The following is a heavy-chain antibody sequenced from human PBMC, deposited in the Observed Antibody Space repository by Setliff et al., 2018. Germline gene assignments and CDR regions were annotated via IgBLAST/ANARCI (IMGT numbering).Heavy chain of an antibody. CDR3: AKEHVVISFVTNTHHHYGMDV. J-gene: IGHJ6*02. D-gene: IGHD2-8*01. CDR2: IYTDGTT. Sequence: PSEILSLTCTVSGASLRSGSNYWGWFRQPAGKGLEWIGRIYTDGTTNYTPSLKSRVSISADTSMNHFSLRMTSVSAADTAVYYCAKEHVVISFVTNTHHHYGMDVWGQGATVTVSS. V-gene: IGHV4-61*02. CDR1: GASLRSGSNY.